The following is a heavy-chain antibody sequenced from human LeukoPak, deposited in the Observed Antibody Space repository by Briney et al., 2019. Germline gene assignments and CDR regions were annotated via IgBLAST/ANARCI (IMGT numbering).Heavy chain of an antibody. V-gene: IGHV4-59*02. J-gene: IGHJ3*02. CDR3: ARGATYYDSSGYYYHAFDM. CDR2: IYYSGST. CDR1: GGSVSSYY. Sequence: SETLSLTCTVSGGSVSSYYWNWIRQPPGKGLEWIGYIYYSGSTDCNPSLKSRATISLDTSKNQFSLRLSSVTAADTAVYYCARGATYYDSSGYYYHAFDMWGQGTVVTVSS. D-gene: IGHD3-22*01.